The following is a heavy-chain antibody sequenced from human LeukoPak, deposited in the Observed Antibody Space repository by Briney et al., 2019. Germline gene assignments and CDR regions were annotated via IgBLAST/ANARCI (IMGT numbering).Heavy chain of an antibody. V-gene: IGHV4-4*02. J-gene: IGHJ4*02. CDR3: AGVTLVRGVLD. CDR2: ISHSGTT. CDR1: GVSLSSSPC. D-gene: IGHD3-10*01. Sequence: SGTLSLTCAVSGVSLSSSPCWTWVRQPPGKGLEWIGEISHSGTTNYNPSLKSRVTISVDKSKNLFSVRLTSVTAADTAIYYCAGVTLVRGVLDWGRGTLVTVSS.